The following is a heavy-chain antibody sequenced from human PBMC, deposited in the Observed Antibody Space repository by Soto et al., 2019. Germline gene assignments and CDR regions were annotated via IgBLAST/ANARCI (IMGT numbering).Heavy chain of an antibody. D-gene: IGHD6-13*01. CDR2: INPNSGGT. CDR1: GYTFTGYY. V-gene: IGHV1-2*02. Sequence: ASVKVSFKASGYTFTGYYMHWVRQAPGQGLEWMGWINPNSGGTNYAQKFQGRVTMTRDTSISTAYMELSRLRSDDTAVYYCATAFPESSSWARDDAFDIWGQGTMVTVSS. J-gene: IGHJ3*02. CDR3: ATAFPESSSWARDDAFDI.